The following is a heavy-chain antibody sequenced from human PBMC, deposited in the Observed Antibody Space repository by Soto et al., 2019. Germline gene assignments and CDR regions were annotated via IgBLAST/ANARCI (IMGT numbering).Heavy chain of an antibody. D-gene: IGHD3-16*02. Sequence: SVKVSCKASGGTFSSYTISWVRQAPGQGLEWMGRIIPILGIANYAQKFQGRVTITADKSTSTAYMELSSLRSEDTAVYYCAKIMITFGGVIPDDAFDIWGQGTMVTVSS. CDR3: AKIMITFGGVIPDDAFDI. CDR2: IIPILGIA. J-gene: IGHJ3*02. CDR1: GGTFSSYT. V-gene: IGHV1-69*02.